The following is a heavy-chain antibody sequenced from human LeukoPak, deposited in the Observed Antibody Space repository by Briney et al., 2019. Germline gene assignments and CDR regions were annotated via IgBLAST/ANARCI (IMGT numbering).Heavy chain of an antibody. CDR3: ARGLCGGDCYDY. CDR2: ITATSLHI. D-gene: IGHD2-21*01. CDR1: GVTFSGYS. V-gene: IGHV3-21*01. Sequence: GGSLRLSCAASGVTFSGYSMNWVRQAPGKGLEWVSAITATSLHIYYADSVKGRFTISRDNAKNSLYLQMNSLRAEDTAVYYCARGLCGGDCYDYWGQGTLVTVSS. J-gene: IGHJ4*02.